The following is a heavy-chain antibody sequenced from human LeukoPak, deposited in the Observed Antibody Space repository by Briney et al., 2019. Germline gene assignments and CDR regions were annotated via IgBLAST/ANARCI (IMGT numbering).Heavy chain of an antibody. J-gene: IGHJ4*02. CDR3: TRDRTTVTLFDY. CDR1: GFTFSSYW. D-gene: IGHD4-17*01. Sequence: GGSLRLSCAASGFTFSSYWMHWVRQAPGKGLVWVSRISTDGSTTGYADSVKGRFTISRDNAKNTLYLQTNSLRAEDTAVYYCTRDRTTVTLFDYWGQGILVTVSP. CDR2: ISTDGSTT. V-gene: IGHV3-74*01.